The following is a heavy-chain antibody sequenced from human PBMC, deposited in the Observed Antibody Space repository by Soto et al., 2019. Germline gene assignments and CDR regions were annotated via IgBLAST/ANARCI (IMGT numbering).Heavy chain of an antibody. CDR2: IIPVIGTA. D-gene: IGHD3-10*01. Sequence: ASVKVSCKASGGTFSSYAISWVRQAPGQGLEWMGGIIPVIGTANSSQKFQGRVIITADTSATTAYLEVDSLRSEDTAIYYCARVAPSGGSVPRFDHWGQGTLVTVSS. CDR3: ARVAPSGGSVPRFDH. CDR1: GGTFSSYA. V-gene: IGHV1-69*06. J-gene: IGHJ5*02.